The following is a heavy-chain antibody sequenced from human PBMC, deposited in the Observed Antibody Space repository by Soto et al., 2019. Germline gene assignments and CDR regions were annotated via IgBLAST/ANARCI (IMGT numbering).Heavy chain of an antibody. CDR3: ARDLGVGYYDFWSGYLGYNWFDP. CDR1: GGSISSYY. D-gene: IGHD3-3*01. J-gene: IGHJ5*02. Sequence: SETLSLTCTVSGGSISSYYWSWIRQPPGKGLEWIGYIYYSGSANYNPSLKSRVAISVDTSKNQFSLKLSSVTAADTAVYYCARDLGVGYYDFWSGYLGYNWFDPWGQGTLVTVSS. V-gene: IGHV4-59*01. CDR2: IYYSGSA.